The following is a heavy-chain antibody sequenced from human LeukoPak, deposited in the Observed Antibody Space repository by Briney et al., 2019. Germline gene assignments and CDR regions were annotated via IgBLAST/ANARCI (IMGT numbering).Heavy chain of an antibody. Sequence: QPGGSLRLSCAASGFTFSSYAMNWVRQAPGKGLEWVSSLSDNGGATYYADSVKGRFTISRDNSKNTLYLQMNSLRAEDTAVYYCAKFQSTSGSYPLDYWGQGTLVTVSS. CDR3: AKFQSTSGSYPLDY. D-gene: IGHD1-26*01. V-gene: IGHV3-23*01. CDR1: GFTFSSYA. J-gene: IGHJ4*02. CDR2: LSDNGGAT.